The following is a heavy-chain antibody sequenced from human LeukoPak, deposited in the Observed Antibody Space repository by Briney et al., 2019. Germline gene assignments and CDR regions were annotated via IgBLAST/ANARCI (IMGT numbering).Heavy chain of an antibody. CDR3: ARDRSYDFWSGYSTPDY. D-gene: IGHD3-3*01. CDR1: GFTFSSYG. CDR2: IWYDGSNN. J-gene: IGHJ4*02. V-gene: IGHV3-33*01. Sequence: PGGSLRLSCAASGFTFSSYGMHWVRQSPGKGLEWVAVIWYDGSNNYYADSVKGRFTISRDNSKNTLALQMNSLRAEDTAVYYCARDRSYDFWSGYSTPDYWGQGTLVTVSS.